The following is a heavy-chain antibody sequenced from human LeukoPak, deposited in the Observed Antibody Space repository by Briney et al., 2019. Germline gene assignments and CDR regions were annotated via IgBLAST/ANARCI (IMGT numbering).Heavy chain of an antibody. J-gene: IGHJ5*02. D-gene: IGHD2-2*01. CDR2: INPNSGGT. CDR1: GYTFTGYY. Sequence: AASVKVSCKASGYTFTGYYVHWVRQAPGQGLEWMGWINPNSGGTNYAQKFQGRVTMTRDTSISTAYMELSRLRSDDTAVYYCAFSSTSCYAGCWFDPWGQGTLVTVSS. V-gene: IGHV1-2*02. CDR3: AFSSTSCYAGCWFDP.